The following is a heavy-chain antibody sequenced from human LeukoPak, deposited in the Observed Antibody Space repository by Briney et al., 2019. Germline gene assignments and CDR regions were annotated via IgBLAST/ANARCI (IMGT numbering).Heavy chain of an antibody. D-gene: IGHD6-19*01. J-gene: IGHJ4*02. V-gene: IGHV3-74*01. CDR3: ARSSGWYDY. CDR1: GFPFTTYW. Sequence: GVLRLSCAASGFPFTTYWVHWVRQAPGKGLVWVSGINSDGSSTTYADSVKGRFTISRDNAKNTLYLQMNSLRAEDTAVYYCARSSGWYDYWGQGTLVTVSS. CDR2: INSDGSST.